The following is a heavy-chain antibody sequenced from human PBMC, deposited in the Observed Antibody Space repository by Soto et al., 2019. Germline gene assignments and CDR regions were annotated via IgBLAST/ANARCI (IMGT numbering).Heavy chain of an antibody. CDR1: GCTFSGYS. V-gene: IGHV1-69*06. Sequence: VASVKVSCKASGCTFSGYSISWVRQAPGQGLEWMGGIIPIFGTAKYAQKFQGRVTMTGDTSTSTAYMELSSLRSDDTAVYYCARDRGYDYESSGYYPSAPDHNWYDPLGQGTLVTGSS. J-gene: IGHJ5*02. CDR2: IIPIFGTA. D-gene: IGHD3-22*01. CDR3: ARDRGYDYESSGYYPSAPDHNWYDP.